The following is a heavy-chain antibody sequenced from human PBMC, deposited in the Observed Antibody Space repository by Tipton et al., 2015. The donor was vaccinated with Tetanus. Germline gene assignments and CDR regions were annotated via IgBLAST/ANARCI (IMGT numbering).Heavy chain of an antibody. V-gene: IGHV5-51*01. J-gene: IGHJ4*02. D-gene: IGHD1-1*01. CDR3: ARRRTTTALANYFDS. CDR1: GYSFPSYW. Sequence: QLVQSGAELKKPGESLRISCKASGYSFPSYWIGWVRQMPGKGLEWMGIIFPGDSDTRYSPSFQGQVTISVDKSITTAYLQWSSLKASDTAMYYCARRRTTTALANYFDSWGQGTQVTVSS. CDR2: IFPGDSDT.